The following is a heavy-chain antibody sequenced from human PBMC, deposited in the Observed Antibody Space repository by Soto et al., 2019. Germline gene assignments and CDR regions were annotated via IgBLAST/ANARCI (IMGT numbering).Heavy chain of an antibody. V-gene: IGHV1-69*13. CDR2: IVPIFGTT. CDR1: GDTFSSYS. CDR3: AANSLGGGSQGDV. Sequence: ASVKVSCKASGDTFSSYSISWVRQAPGQGLEWMGGIVPIFGTTVYAPRLQGRVTITADGPTSTSYMELSGLTSEDTAVYYCAANSLGGGSQGDVWGQGTTVTVSS. D-gene: IGHD3-10*01. J-gene: IGHJ6*02.